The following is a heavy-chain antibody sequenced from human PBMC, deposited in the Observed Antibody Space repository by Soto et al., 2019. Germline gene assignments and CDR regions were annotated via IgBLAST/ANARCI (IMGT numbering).Heavy chain of an antibody. D-gene: IGHD1-26*01. Sequence: QVQLVESGGGVVQPGRSLRLSCAASGFTFNSYGMHWVRQGPGNGLEWVAFISYDSTKTYYADSVKRRFTISRDNSNSALYVQMNSLTGEDTAVYYCARTRSAWSDFHYYSLDVWGQGTTVTVSS. CDR3: ARTRSAWSDFHYYSLDV. CDR2: ISYDSTKT. J-gene: IGHJ6*02. V-gene: IGHV3-30*03. CDR1: GFTFNSYG.